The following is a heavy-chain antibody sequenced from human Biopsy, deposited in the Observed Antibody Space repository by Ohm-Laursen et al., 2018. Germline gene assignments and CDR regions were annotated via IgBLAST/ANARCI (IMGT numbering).Heavy chain of an antibody. Sequence: SLRLSCTAPGFTFSSYYMSWVRLAPGKGLEWVANINQDGSVKNYVGSVKGRFTISRDNAENSVYLQMSSLRSEDTAVYYCARSLWPEDYWGQGTLVTVSS. CDR3: ARSLWPEDY. D-gene: IGHD2-21*01. J-gene: IGHJ4*02. V-gene: IGHV3-7*01. CDR1: GFTFSSYY. CDR2: INQDGSVK.